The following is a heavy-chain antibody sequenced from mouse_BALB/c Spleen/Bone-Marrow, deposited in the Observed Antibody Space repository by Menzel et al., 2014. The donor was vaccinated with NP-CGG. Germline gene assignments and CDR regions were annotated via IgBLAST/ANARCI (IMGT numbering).Heavy chain of an antibody. Sequence: QVQLQQSGAALVRPGASVTLSCKASGYTFTDYEMHWVKQTPVHGLEWIGAIDPETGGTAYNQKFKGKATLTADKSSSTAYMELRSLTSEDSAVYYCTREGYGNSYYFDYWGQGTTLTVSS. V-gene: IGHV1-15*01. D-gene: IGHD2-1*01. CDR3: TREGYGNSYYFDY. CDR2: IDPETGGT. J-gene: IGHJ2*01. CDR1: GYTFTDYE.